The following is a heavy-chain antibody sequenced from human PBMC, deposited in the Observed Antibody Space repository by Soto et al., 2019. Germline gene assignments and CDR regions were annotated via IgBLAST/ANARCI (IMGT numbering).Heavy chain of an antibody. J-gene: IGHJ3*02. D-gene: IGHD3-10*01. CDR1: GFTFSSYW. CDR3: ARVGEGVLWFGVPYDAFDI. V-gene: IGHV3-7*05. CDR2: IKQDGSEK. Sequence: GGSLRLSCAASGFTFSSYWMSWVRQAPGKGLEWVANIKQDGSEKYYVDSVKGRFTISRDNAKNSLYLQMNSLRAEDTAVYYCARVGEGVLWFGVPYDAFDIWGQGTMVTVSS.